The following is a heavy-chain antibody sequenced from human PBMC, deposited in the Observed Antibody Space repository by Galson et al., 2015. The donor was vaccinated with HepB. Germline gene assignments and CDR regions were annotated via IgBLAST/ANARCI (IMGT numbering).Heavy chain of an antibody. D-gene: IGHD7-27*01. Sequence: SVKVSCKASGHTFTGYHMHWVRQAPGQGLEWTGWINPHSGGTKYSQNFQGRVTMTRDTSINTVYMELSRLRADDTAVYYCSTGNWGVLEYWGQGTLVTVSS. CDR3: STGNWGVLEY. CDR1: GHTFTGYH. J-gene: IGHJ4*02. V-gene: IGHV1-2*02. CDR2: INPHSGGT.